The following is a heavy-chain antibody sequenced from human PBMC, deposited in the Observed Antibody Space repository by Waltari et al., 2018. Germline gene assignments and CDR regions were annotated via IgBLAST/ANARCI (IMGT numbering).Heavy chain of an antibody. J-gene: IGHJ4*02. Sequence: EVQLVESGGGLVQPGGSLTLSCAASGFTFSGYWMSWFRQAPGKGLEGVANIKQDGSQKYYVDSVKGRFTISRDNAKNSLHLQMNSLRDEDTAIYYCARDHSVVAAGRLVIYWGQGTLVTVSS. CDR1: GFTFSGYW. V-gene: IGHV3-7*01. CDR3: ARDHSVVAAGRLVIY. D-gene: IGHD6-13*01. CDR2: IKQDGSQK.